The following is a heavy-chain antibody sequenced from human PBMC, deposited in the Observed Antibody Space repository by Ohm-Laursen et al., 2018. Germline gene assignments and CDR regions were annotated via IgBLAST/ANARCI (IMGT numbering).Heavy chain of an antibody. Sequence: SLRLSCSASGFTFSSYGMHWVRQAPGKGLEWVAVVSYDGNNKYYADSVKGRFAISRDNSKNTLYLQMNSLRADDTAVYYCARDLGQWLVVYYFDYWGQGTLVTVSS. J-gene: IGHJ4*02. CDR2: VSYDGNNK. CDR3: ARDLGQWLVVYYFDY. CDR1: GFTFSSYG. V-gene: IGHV3-30*03. D-gene: IGHD6-19*01.